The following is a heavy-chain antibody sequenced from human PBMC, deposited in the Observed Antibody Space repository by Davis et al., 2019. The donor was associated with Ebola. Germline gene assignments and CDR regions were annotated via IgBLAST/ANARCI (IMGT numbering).Heavy chain of an antibody. D-gene: IGHD7-27*01. CDR1: GYDFNIYW. Sequence: GGSLRLSCKGSGYDFNIYWFGWVRQMPGKGLEWMGIIYPGDSDTTYSPSFQGQVTISADKSTSTAYLQWSSLKASDTAMYYCAKLKRLEPLGIIDAFDIWGQGTMVTVSS. CDR2: IYPGDSDT. J-gene: IGHJ3*02. CDR3: AKLKRLEPLGIIDAFDI. V-gene: IGHV5-51*01.